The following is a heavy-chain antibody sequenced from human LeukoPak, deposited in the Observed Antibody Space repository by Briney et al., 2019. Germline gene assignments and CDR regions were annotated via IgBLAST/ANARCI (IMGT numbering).Heavy chain of an antibody. D-gene: IGHD3-10*01. J-gene: IGHJ4*02. CDR1: GFTFSNFG. V-gene: IGHV3-33*01. CDR2: TSFDENKK. CDR3: ARAGKWLPDDLDY. Sequence: PGGSLRLSCAASGFTFSNFGMHWVRQAPGKGLEWVAFTSFDENKKYYADSVKGRFTVSRDNSKNTLYLQLNSLRIEDTAVYYCARAGKWLPDDLDYWGQGTLVTVSS.